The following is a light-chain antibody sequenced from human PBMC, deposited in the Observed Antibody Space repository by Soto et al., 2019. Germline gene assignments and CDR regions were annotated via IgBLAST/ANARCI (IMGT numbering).Light chain of an antibody. CDR3: CSYAGSYVV. CDR2: DVS. CDR1: SSDVGGYNY. J-gene: IGLJ2*01. Sequence: LTQPRSVSGSPGQSVTISCTGTSSDVGGYNYVSWYQQHPGKAPKLMIYDVSKRPSGVPDRFSGSKSGNTASLTISGLQAEDEADYYCCSYAGSYVVFGGGTKVTVL. V-gene: IGLV2-11*01.